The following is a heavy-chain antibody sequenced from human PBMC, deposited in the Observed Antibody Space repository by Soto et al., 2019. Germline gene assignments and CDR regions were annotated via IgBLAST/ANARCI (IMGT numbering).Heavy chain of an antibody. J-gene: IGHJ4*02. CDR2: IIPIFGTA. D-gene: IGHD6-13*01. Sequence: GASVKVSCKASGGTFRSYAISWVRQAPGQGLEWMGGIIPIFGTANYAQKFQGRVTITADESTSTAYMELSSLRSEDTAVYYCARVLGQQLVHALDYWGQGTLVTVSS. CDR3: ARVLGQQLVHALDY. V-gene: IGHV1-69*13. CDR1: GGTFRSYA.